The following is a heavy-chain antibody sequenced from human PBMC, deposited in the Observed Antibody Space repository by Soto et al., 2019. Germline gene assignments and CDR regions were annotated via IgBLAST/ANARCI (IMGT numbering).Heavy chain of an antibody. CDR2: IWYDGSNK. J-gene: IGHJ6*02. Sequence: PGGSLRLSCAASGFTFSSYGMHWVRQAPGKGLEWVAVIWYDGSNKYYADSVKGRFTISRDNSKNTLYLQMNSLRAEDTAVYYCARVGQQLNYYYYGMDVWGQGTTVTVSS. CDR3: ARVGQQLNYYYYGMDV. D-gene: IGHD6-13*01. V-gene: IGHV3-33*01. CDR1: GFTFSSYG.